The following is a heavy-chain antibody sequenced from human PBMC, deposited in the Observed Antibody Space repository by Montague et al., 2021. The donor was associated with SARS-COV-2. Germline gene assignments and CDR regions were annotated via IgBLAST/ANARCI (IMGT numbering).Heavy chain of an antibody. CDR2: IYYSGST. CDR3: ARGGGYSYGYGGFYFDY. V-gene: IGHV4-30-4*01. Sequence: SLTCTVSGGSISSGDYYWSWIRQPPGKGLEWIGYIYYSGSTYYNPSLKSRVTISVDTSKNQFSLKLSSVTAADTAVYYCARGGGYSYGYGGFYFDYWGQGTLVTVSS. D-gene: IGHD5-18*01. CDR1: GGSISSGDYY. J-gene: IGHJ4*02.